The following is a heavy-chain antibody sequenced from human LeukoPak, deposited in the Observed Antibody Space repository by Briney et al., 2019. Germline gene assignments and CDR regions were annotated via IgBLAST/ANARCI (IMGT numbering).Heavy chain of an antibody. V-gene: IGHV6-1*01. CDR1: GDSVSSNSAA. D-gene: IGHD4-17*01. CDR3: ARGPQTTVTNWFDP. J-gene: IGHJ5*02. Sequence: SQTLSLTCAISGDSVSSNSAAWNWNRQSPSRGLEWLGRTYYRSKWYNDYAVSVKSRITINPDTSKNQFSLQLNSVTPEDTAVYYCARGPQTTVTNWFDPWGQGTLVTVSS. CDR2: TYYRSKWYN.